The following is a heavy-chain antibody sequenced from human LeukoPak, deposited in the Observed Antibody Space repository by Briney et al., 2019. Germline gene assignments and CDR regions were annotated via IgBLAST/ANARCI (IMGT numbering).Heavy chain of an antibody. CDR1: GGTFSSYV. D-gene: IGHD3-10*01. Sequence: SVKVSCKASGGTFSSYVIIWVRQAPGQGLEWMGGTIPIFDTTNYAQKFQARVTITADESTSTAYMELSSLRSEDTAVYYCARVFPPINGYGSGSYSFLGSLDPWGQGTLVTVSS. CDR3: ARVFPPINGYGSGSYSFLGSLDP. J-gene: IGHJ5*02. CDR2: TIPIFDTT. V-gene: IGHV1-69*01.